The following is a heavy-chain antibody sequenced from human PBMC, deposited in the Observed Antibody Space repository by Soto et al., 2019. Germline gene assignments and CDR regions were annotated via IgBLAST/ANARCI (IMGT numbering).Heavy chain of an antibody. CDR2: IRSKANSYAT. Sequence: EVQLVESGGGLVQPGGSLKLSCAASGFTFSGSAMHWVRQASGKGLEWVGRIRSKANSYATAYAASVKGRFTISRDDSKNTAYLQMNSLKTEDTAVYYCTSRMYYYDSSGYFNFAYWGQGTLVTVSS. J-gene: IGHJ4*02. CDR3: TSRMYYYDSSGYFNFAY. V-gene: IGHV3-73*02. D-gene: IGHD3-22*01. CDR1: GFTFSGSA.